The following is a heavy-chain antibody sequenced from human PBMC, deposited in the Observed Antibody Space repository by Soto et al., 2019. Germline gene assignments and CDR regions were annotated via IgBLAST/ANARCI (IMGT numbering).Heavy chain of an antibody. CDR1: GFTFSDYY. CDR2: ISSSSSYT. CDR3: ASSGYSSGWYPSWFDP. Sequence: GGSLRLSCAASGFTFSDYYMSWIRQAPGKGLEWVSYISSSSSYTNYADSVKGRFTISRDNAKNSLYLQMNSLRAEDTAVYYCASSGYSSGWYPSWFDPWGQGTLVTVSS. V-gene: IGHV3-11*06. D-gene: IGHD6-19*01. J-gene: IGHJ5*02.